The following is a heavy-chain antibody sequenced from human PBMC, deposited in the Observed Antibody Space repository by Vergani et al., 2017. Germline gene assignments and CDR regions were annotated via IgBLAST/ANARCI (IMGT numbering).Heavy chain of an antibody. CDR1: GGSFSGYY. CDR2: INHSGST. D-gene: IGHD5-24*01. Sequence: QVQLQQWGAGLLKPSETLSLTCAVYGGSFSGYYWSWTRQPPGKGLEWIGEINHSGSTNYNPSLKSRVTISVDTSKNQFSLKLSSVTAADTAVYYCAREGEMATMVYWGQGTLVTVSS. V-gene: IGHV4-34*01. CDR3: AREGEMATMVY. J-gene: IGHJ4*02.